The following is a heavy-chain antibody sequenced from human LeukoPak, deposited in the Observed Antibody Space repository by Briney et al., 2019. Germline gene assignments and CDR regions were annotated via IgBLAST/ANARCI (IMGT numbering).Heavy chain of an antibody. J-gene: IGHJ4*02. Sequence: QPGGSLRLSCAASGFTFSSYGMHWVRQAPGKGLEWVAVIWYDGSNKYYADSVKGRFTISRDNSKNTLYLQMNSLRAEDTAVYYCASSENYGSGAADYWGQGTLVTVSS. CDR3: ASSENYGSGAADY. CDR2: IWYDGSNK. CDR1: GFTFSSYG. V-gene: IGHV3-33*01. D-gene: IGHD3-10*01.